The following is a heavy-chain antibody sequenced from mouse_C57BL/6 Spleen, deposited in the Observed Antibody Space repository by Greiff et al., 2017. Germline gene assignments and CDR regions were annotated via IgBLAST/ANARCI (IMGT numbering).Heavy chain of an antibody. J-gene: IGHJ2*01. CDR3: ARRNYGSSYVGYYFDY. V-gene: IGHV5-17*01. Sequence: EVKVVESGGGLVKPGGSLKLSCAASGFTFSDYGMHWVRQAPEKGLEWVAYISSGSSTIYYADTVKGRFTISRDNAKNTLFLQMTSLRSEDTAMYYCARRNYGSSYVGYYFDYWGQGTTLTVSS. CDR1: GFTFSDYG. CDR2: ISSGSSTI. D-gene: IGHD1-1*01.